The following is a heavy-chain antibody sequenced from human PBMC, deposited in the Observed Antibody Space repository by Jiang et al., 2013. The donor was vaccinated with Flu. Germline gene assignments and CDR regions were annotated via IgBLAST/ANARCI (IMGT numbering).Heavy chain of an antibody. J-gene: IGHJ4*02. CDR3: ARALTTMNY. CDR1: GYTFTTYD. CDR2: MNPNTGDT. Sequence: GAEVKKPGASVKVSCRASGYTFTTYDINWVRRATGQGLEWMGWMNPNTGDTVYAQKFQGRVTMTRNTSISTAYMELSSLRSDDTAIYYCARALTTMNYWGQGALVTVSS. D-gene: IGHD4-17*01. V-gene: IGHV1-8*01.